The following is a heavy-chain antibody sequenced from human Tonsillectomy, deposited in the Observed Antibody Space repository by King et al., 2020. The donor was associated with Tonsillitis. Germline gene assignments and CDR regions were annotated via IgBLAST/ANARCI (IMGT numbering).Heavy chain of an antibody. J-gene: IGHJ4*02. D-gene: IGHD3-10*01. CDR1: GFTFSRHA. V-gene: IGHV3-23*04. CDR2: ITASGSGT. Sequence: VQLVESGGGLVQPGGSLRLSCAASGFTFSRHAMTWVRQAPGKGLDYVSSITASGSGTYYAESVKGRFTISRDSSKNTLDLQMNSLRAADTALYYCAKEDRDSGSYIDYWGQGILVTVSS. CDR3: AKEDRDSGSYIDY.